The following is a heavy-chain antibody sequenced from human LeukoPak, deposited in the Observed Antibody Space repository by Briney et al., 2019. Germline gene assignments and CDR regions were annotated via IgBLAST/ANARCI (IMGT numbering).Heavy chain of an antibody. V-gene: IGHV3-7*01. Sequence: GGSLRLSCAASGFTFSSYWMSWVRQAPGKGLEWVANIKQDGSEKYYVDSVKGRFTISRDNAKNSLYLQMNSLRAEDTAVYYCARRYSSSCFTHYYFDYWGQGTLVTVSS. J-gene: IGHJ4*02. CDR2: IKQDGSEK. CDR1: GFTFSSYW. CDR3: ARRYSSSCFTHYYFDY. D-gene: IGHD6-13*01.